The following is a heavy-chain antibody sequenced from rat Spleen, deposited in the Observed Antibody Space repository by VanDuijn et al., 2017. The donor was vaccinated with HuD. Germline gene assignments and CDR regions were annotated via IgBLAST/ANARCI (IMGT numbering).Heavy chain of an antibody. CDR3: ARSDGFPHYLPFAD. J-gene: IGHJ2*01. CDR1: GHSITSSYR. D-gene: IGHD1-4*01. V-gene: IGHV3-3*01. Sequence: EVQLQESGPGPVKVSESLSLTCSVTGHSITSSYRWNWIRKFPGNKLEWMGYINSAGTTNYNPSLKSRISITRDTSKNQFFLQVNSVSSEDTATYYCARSDGFPHYLPFADWGQGVMVTVSS. CDR2: INSAGTT.